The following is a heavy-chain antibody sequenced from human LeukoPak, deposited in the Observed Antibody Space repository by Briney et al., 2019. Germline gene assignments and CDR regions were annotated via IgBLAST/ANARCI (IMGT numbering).Heavy chain of an antibody. V-gene: IGHV1-18*01. D-gene: IGHD3-3*01. CDR3: ARGPITIFGVVIIEAYYYGMDV. J-gene: IGHJ6*02. Sequence: ASVKVSCKASGYTFTSYGISWVRQAPGQGLEWMGWISAYNGNTNYAQKLQGRVTMTTDTSTSTAYMELRSLRSDGTAVYYCARGPITIFGVVIIEAYYYGMDVWGQGTTVTVSS. CDR1: GYTFTSYG. CDR2: ISAYNGNT.